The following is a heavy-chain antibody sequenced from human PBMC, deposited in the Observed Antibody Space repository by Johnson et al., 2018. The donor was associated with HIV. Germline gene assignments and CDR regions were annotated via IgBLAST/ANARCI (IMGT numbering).Heavy chain of an antibody. CDR1: GFTFSSYG. Sequence: VQLVESGGGVVQPGRSLRLSCVASGFTFSSYGMHWVRQAPGTGLVWVSRINSDGSSTSYADSVQGRFTFPRANAKNTLYLPMNSLRAEDTAVYYCARDWYCSSTFCAERVLKDAFDIWGQGTMVTVSS. J-gene: IGHJ3*02. V-gene: IGHV3-74*01. CDR2: INSDGSST. D-gene: IGHD2-2*01. CDR3: ARDWYCSSTFCAERVLKDAFDI.